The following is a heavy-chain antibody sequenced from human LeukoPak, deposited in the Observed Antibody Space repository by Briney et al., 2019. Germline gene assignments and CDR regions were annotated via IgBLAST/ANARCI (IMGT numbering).Heavy chain of an antibody. CDR2: INPNSGGT. CDR1: GYTFTGYY. V-gene: IGHV1-2*06. CDR3: ASSWGYYDILTGPYYYGMDV. J-gene: IGHJ6*02. Sequence: ASVKVSCKASGYTFTGYYMHWVRQAPGQGLEWMGRINPNSGGTNYAQKFQGRVTITADESTSTAYMELSSLRSEDTAVYYCASSWGYYDILTGPYYYGMDVWGQGTTVTVSS. D-gene: IGHD3-9*01.